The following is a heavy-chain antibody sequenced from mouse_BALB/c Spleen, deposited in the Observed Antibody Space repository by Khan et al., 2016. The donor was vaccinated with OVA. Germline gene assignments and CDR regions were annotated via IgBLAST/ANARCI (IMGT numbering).Heavy chain of an antibody. CDR3: ARDYYYGTGYFDV. Sequence: EVELVESGGGLVKPGGSLKLSCAASGFTFSSYAMSWVRQTPEKRLEWVASISSGGSTYYPDSVKGRFTISRDNARNILYLQMSSLRSEDTAMYDCARDYYYGTGYFDVWGAGTTVTVSS. CDR1: GFTFSSYA. D-gene: IGHD1-1*01. V-gene: IGHV5-6-5*01. CDR2: ISSGGST. J-gene: IGHJ1*01.